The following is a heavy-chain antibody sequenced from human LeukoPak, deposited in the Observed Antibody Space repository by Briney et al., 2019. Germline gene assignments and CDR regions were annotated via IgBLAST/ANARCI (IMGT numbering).Heavy chain of an antibody. CDR3: AKNDRYSSSPRYYFDD. Sequence: PGGSLRLSCAASRFTFSSYAMSWVRQAPGKGLEWISTISGSGGGTYYADSVKGRFTISRVNSKNTVSLQTDSLRVDDTAVYYCAKNDRYSSSPRYYFDDWGQGTLVTVSS. J-gene: IGHJ4*02. CDR1: RFTFSSYA. CDR2: ISGSGGGT. V-gene: IGHV3-23*01. D-gene: IGHD6-13*01.